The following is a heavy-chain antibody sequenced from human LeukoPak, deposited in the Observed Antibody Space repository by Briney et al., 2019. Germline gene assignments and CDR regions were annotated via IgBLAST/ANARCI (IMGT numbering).Heavy chain of an antibody. CDR1: GFTFSSYS. D-gene: IGHD3-10*01. V-gene: IGHV3-48*04. CDR2: ISSSSNTI. Sequence: GGSLRLSCVASGFTFSSYSMNWVRQAPGKGLQWISYISSSSNTIYYADSAKGRFTISRDNAKSSLYLQMNSLRGEDTAVYYCARDGLWFGELNAFDIWGQGTMVTVSS. CDR3: ARDGLWFGELNAFDI. J-gene: IGHJ3*02.